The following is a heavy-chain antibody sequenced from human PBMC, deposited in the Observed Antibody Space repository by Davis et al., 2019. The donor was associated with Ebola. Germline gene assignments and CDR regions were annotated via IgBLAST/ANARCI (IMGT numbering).Heavy chain of an antibody. J-gene: IGHJ3*02. CDR3: ASTWLRDAFDI. D-gene: IGHD5-12*01. V-gene: IGHV1-2*04. CDR1: GYTFTGYY. CDR2: INPNSGGT. Sequence: ASVKVSCKASGYTFTGYYMHWVRQAPGQGLEWMGWINPNSGGTNYAQKFQGWVTMTRDTSISTAYMELSSLRSEDTAVYYCASTWLRDAFDIWGQGTMVTVSS.